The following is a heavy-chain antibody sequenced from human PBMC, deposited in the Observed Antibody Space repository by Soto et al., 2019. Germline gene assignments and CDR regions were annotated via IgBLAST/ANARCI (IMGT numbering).Heavy chain of an antibody. V-gene: IGHV3-23*01. CDR3: AKDLAGCRGGSCYPGAFDI. CDR2: ISGSGGST. D-gene: IGHD2-15*01. J-gene: IGHJ3*02. CDR1: GFTFSSYA. Sequence: EVQLLESGGGLVQPGGSLRLSCAASGFTFSSYAMSWVRQAPGKGLEWVSAISGSGGSTYYADSVKGRFTISRDNSKNTLYLQMNSLRAEDTAVYYCAKDLAGCRGGSCYPGAFDIWGQGTMVTVSS.